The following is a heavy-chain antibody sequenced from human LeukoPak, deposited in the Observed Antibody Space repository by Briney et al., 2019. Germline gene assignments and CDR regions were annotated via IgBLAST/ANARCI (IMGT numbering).Heavy chain of an antibody. D-gene: IGHD2-2*01. Sequence: PGGSLRLSCAASGFTFSSYSMNWVRQAPGKGLEWVSSISSSSSYIYYADSVKGRFTISRDNAKNSLYLQMNSLRAEDTAVYYCASEDIVVVPAATPSFDYWGQGTLVTVSS. J-gene: IGHJ4*02. CDR3: ASEDIVVVPAATPSFDY. CDR1: GFTFSSYS. CDR2: ISSSSSYI. V-gene: IGHV3-21*01.